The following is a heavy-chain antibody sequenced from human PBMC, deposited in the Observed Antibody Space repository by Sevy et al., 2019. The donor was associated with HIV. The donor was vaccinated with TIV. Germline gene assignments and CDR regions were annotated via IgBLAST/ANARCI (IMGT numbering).Heavy chain of an antibody. Sequence: GGSLRLSCAVSGFTFSNAWMNWVRQAPGKGLEWVGRIKSKTDNETTDYATPVKSRFTISRNNSKNTLYLQMNSLTTEDTAVYYCTILSVFDWLLYDDYWGQGTLVTVSS. V-gene: IGHV3-15*01. CDR1: GFTFSNAW. CDR2: IKSKTDNETT. CDR3: TILSVFDWLLYDDY. J-gene: IGHJ4*02. D-gene: IGHD3-9*01.